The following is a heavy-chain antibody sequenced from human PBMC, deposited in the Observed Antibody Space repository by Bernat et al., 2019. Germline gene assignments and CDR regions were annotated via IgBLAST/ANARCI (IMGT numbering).Heavy chain of an antibody. CDR3: ARAAPPHHSHWDY. Sequence: QVQLQESGPGLVKPSQTLSLTCTVSGDSISSGDYYWSWIRQPPGKGLEWIGYINYSGTTYYNPSLKSRVAMSVDTSQNQFSLKLNSATAADTAVYYCARAAPPHHSHWDYWGQGTLVTFSS. CDR1: GDSISSGDYY. V-gene: IGHV4-30-4*01. J-gene: IGHJ4*02. CDR2: INYSGTT. D-gene: IGHD1-1*01.